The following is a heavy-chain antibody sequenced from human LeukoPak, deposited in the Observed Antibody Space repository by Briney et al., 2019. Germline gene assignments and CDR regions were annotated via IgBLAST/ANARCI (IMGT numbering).Heavy chain of an antibody. CDR3: ARDRYYYGSGSYKYNWFDP. CDR1: GGSISSYY. J-gene: IGHJ5*02. V-gene: IGHV4-59*01. CDR2: IYYSGST. Sequence: SETLSLTCTVSGGSISSYYWSWIRQPPGKGLEWIGYIYYSGSTNYNPSLKSRATISVDTSKNQFSLKLSTVTAADTAVYYCARDRYYYGSGSYKYNWFDPWGQGTLVTVSS. D-gene: IGHD3-10*01.